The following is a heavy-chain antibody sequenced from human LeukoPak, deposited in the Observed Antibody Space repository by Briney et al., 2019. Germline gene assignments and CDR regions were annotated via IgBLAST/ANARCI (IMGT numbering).Heavy chain of an antibody. Sequence: GGSLRLSCAASEFIFSGYWMNWVRQAPGKGLEWVANIKQDGSEKQYVDSVRGRFTISRDNAKNSLYLQMSSLRVEDTAVYYCARDGFVGAADYWGQGTLVTVSS. CDR3: ARDGFVGAADY. CDR1: EFIFSGYW. CDR2: IKQDGSEK. D-gene: IGHD6-13*01. V-gene: IGHV3-7*01. J-gene: IGHJ4*02.